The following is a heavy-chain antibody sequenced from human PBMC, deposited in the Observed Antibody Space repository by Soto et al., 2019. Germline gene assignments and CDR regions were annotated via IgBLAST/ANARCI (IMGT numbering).Heavy chain of an antibody. V-gene: IGHV5-51*01. CDR1: GFSFTTHW. D-gene: IGHD2-15*01. Sequence: PGESLKISCQGSGFSFTTHWIVWVRQMSGEGLEWMGIIYPGDSDARYSPSFQGQVTFSADKTINTAYLQWSSLKASDSAMYYCARRYCIAGNCYLDYWGQGTLVTVSS. J-gene: IGHJ4*02. CDR3: ARRYCIAGNCYLDY. CDR2: IYPGDSDA.